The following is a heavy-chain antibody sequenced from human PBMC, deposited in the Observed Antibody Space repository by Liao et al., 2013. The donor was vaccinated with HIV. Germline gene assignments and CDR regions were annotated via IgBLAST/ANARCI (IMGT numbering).Heavy chain of an antibody. D-gene: IGHD6-13*01. Sequence: QVQLQESGPGLVKPSETLSLTCTVSGVSITSYHWSWIRQPAGKGPEWIGRVYDSGSTNYNPSFMSRVTLSRDTSKNQYYLKLISVTAADTAMYYCARDAFSSSWSDAFDIWGHGTMVTVSS. V-gene: IGHV4-4*07. CDR3: ARDAFSSSWSDAFDI. J-gene: IGHJ3*02. CDR2: VYDSGST. CDR1: GVSITSYH.